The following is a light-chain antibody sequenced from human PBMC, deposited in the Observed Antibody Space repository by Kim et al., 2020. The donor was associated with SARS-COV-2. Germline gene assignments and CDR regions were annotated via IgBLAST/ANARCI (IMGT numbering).Light chain of an antibody. J-gene: IGLJ2*01. CDR3: CSYALSGTVL. CDR1: SSDVGNYNL. V-gene: IGLV2-23*02. Sequence: QSITISCTGTSSDVGNYNLVSWYQQHPGKAPKVLIFDVTKRPSGVSYRFSASKSGNTASLTISELQAHDEADYYRCSYALSGTVLFGGGTKLTVL. CDR2: DVT.